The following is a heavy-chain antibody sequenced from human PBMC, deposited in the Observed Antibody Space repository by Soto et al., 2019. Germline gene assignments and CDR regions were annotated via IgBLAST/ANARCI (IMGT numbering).Heavy chain of an antibody. CDR3: VKDGVTDTAMVRDNYYYYGMDV. CDR1: GFTFSSYA. D-gene: IGHD5-18*01. Sequence: GGPLRLSCSASGFTFSSYAMHWVRQAPGKGLEYVSAISSNGGSTYYADSVKGRFTISRDNSKNTLYLQMSSLRAEDTAVYYCVKDGVTDTAMVRDNYYYYGMDVWGQGTTVTVSS. J-gene: IGHJ6*02. V-gene: IGHV3-64D*06. CDR2: ISSNGGST.